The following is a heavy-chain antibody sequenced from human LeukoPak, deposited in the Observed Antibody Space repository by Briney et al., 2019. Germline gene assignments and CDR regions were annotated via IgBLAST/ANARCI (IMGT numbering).Heavy chain of an antibody. CDR1: GGSITSGDYY. Sequence: SQTLSLTCTVSGGSITSGDYYWSWIRQPPGKGLEWIGYIYYSGSTYYNPSLKSRITISVDTSKNQFSLKLTSVTAADTAVYYCARVGAYNSPLNAFDIRGQGTMVTLSS. CDR2: IYYSGST. J-gene: IGHJ3*02. CDR3: ARVGAYNSPLNAFDI. V-gene: IGHV4-30-4*08. D-gene: IGHD1-1*01.